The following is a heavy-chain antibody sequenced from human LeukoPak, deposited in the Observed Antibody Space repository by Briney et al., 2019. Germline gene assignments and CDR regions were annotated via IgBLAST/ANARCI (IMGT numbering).Heavy chain of an antibody. V-gene: IGHV1-18*01. D-gene: IGHD2-15*01. Sequence: GASVTVSCKASGYTFTSYGISWVRQAPGQGLEWMGWISAYNGNTNYAQKLQGRVTMTTDTSTSTAYMELRSLRSDDTAVYYCARDSLRYCSGGSCYNNYWGQGTLVTVSS. CDR1: GYTFTSYG. CDR2: ISAYNGNT. CDR3: ARDSLRYCSGGSCYNNY. J-gene: IGHJ4*02.